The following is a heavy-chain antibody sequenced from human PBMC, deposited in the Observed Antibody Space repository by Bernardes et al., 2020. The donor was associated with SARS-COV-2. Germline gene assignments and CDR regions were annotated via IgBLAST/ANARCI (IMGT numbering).Heavy chain of an antibody. V-gene: IGHV3-23*01. CDR3: ARGRGSGTSYGLDV. Sequence: GGSLRLSCAASGFTFSSYVMSWVRQSPGKGLEWVSGISGSGDSTWYADSVKGRFTISRDNAQNTLYLQMNSLRAEDTAVYYCARGRGSGTSYGLDVWGQGTTVTVSS. D-gene: IGHD2-2*01. CDR2: ISGSGDST. J-gene: IGHJ6*02. CDR1: GFTFSSYV.